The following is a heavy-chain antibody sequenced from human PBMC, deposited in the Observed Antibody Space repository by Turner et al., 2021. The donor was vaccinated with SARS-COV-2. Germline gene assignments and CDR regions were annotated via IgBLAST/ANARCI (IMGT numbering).Heavy chain of an antibody. V-gene: IGHV4-59*01. CDR2: VYYGGST. D-gene: IGHD3-10*01. CDR1: GGSISSYY. CDR3: ARAGDGYNQALYYYGIDV. J-gene: IGHJ6*02. Sequence: QVQLQESGPGLVKLSETLSLTCTVLGGSISSYYWSWIRQPPGKGLEWIAYVYYGGSTQSNPSLKSRVTISVDTSTNQFSLNLTSVTAADTAVYYCARAGDGYNQALYYYGIDVWGPGTTVTVSS.